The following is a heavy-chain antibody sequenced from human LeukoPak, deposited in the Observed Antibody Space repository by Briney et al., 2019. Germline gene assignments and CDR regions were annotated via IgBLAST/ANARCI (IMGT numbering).Heavy chain of an antibody. Sequence: GGSLRLSCAASGFTFSSYWMSWVRQAPGKGLEWVANIKQDGSEKYYVDSVKGRFTISRDNAKNSLYLQMNSLRAEDTAVYYCAREGLTYYYDQRGAFDIWGQGTMVTVSS. CDR3: AREGLTYYYDQRGAFDI. V-gene: IGHV3-7*03. CDR1: GFTFSSYW. CDR2: IKQDGSEK. J-gene: IGHJ3*02. D-gene: IGHD3-22*01.